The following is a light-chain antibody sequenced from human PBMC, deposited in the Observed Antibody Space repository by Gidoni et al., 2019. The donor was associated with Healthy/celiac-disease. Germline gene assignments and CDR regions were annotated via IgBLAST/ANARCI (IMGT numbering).Light chain of an antibody. CDR3: QVWDSSSDHPYVV. Sequence: SYVLTQPPSVSVAPGKTARITCGGNNIGSKSVHWYQQKPGQAPVLVIYYDSDRPSGIPERFSGSNSGNAATLTISRVEAGDEADYDCQVWDSSSDHPYVVFGGGTKLTVL. J-gene: IGLJ2*01. CDR2: YDS. CDR1: NIGSKS. V-gene: IGLV3-21*04.